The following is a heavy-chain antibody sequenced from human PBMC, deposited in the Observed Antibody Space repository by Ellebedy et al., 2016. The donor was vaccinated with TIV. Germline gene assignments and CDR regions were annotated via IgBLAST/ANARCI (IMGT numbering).Heavy chain of an antibody. CDR1: GYTFTSYG. D-gene: IGHD6-19*01. J-gene: IGHJ6*02. CDR3: AREGGIAVAGSYYYYYGMDV. CDR2: ISAYNGNT. Sequence: ASVKVSCKASGYTFTSYGISWVRQAPGQGLEWMGWISAYNGNTNYAQKLQGRVTMTTDTSTSTAYMELRSLRSDDTAVYYCAREGGIAVAGSYYYYYGMDVWGQGTTVTVSS. V-gene: IGHV1-18*04.